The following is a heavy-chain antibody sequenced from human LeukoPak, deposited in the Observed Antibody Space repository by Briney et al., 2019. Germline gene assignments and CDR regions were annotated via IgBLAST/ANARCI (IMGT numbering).Heavy chain of an antibody. CDR2: IKSKTDGGTT. D-gene: IGHD6-19*01. CDR3: TTPSSGWYVVY. J-gene: IGHJ4*02. V-gene: IGHV3-15*01. Sequence: KSGGSLRLSCAASGFTFSNTWMNWVRQAPGKGLEWVGRIKSKTDGGTTDYAAPVKGRFTTSRDDSKNTLYLQMNSLKTEDTAVYYCTTPSSGWYVVYWGQGTLVTVSS. CDR1: GFTFSNTW.